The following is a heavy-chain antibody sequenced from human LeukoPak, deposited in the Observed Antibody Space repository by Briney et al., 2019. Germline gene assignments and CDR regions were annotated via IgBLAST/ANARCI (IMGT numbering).Heavy chain of an antibody. CDR1: GGTFSSYA. Sequence: SVKVSCKASGGTFSSYAISWVRQAPGQGLEWMGGIIPIFGTANYAQKFQGRVTITADESTSTAYMELRSLRSDDTAVYYCARDRYYGSGSYYFDYWGQGTLVTVSS. D-gene: IGHD3-10*01. J-gene: IGHJ4*02. CDR2: IIPIFGTA. V-gene: IGHV1-69*13. CDR3: ARDRYYGSGSYYFDY.